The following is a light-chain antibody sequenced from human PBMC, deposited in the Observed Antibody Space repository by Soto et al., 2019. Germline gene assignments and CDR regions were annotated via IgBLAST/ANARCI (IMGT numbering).Light chain of an antibody. Sequence: SCELTQPPSVSVAPEKTARLTCGGDNIGSKRVHWYRQKPGQAPVLVIYYDSDRPSGIPERFSGSNSGNTATLTINRVEAGDEADYYCQVWDITTDHYVFGTGTKVTVL. CDR3: QVWDITTDHYV. CDR1: NIGSKR. CDR2: YDS. J-gene: IGLJ1*01. V-gene: IGLV3-21*04.